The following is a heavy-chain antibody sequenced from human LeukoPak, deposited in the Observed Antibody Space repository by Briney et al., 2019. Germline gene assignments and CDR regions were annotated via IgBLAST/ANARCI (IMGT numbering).Heavy chain of an antibody. J-gene: IGHJ3*02. D-gene: IGHD3-16*01. CDR2: INHSGST. CDR3: ATGVMGAFDI. Sequence: SETLSLTCAVYGGSFSGYYWSWIRQPPGKGLEWIGEINHSGSTNYNPSLKSRVTISVDTSKNQFSLKLSSVTAADTAVYYCATGVMGAFDIWGQGTMVTVSS. V-gene: IGHV4-34*01. CDR1: GGSFSGYY.